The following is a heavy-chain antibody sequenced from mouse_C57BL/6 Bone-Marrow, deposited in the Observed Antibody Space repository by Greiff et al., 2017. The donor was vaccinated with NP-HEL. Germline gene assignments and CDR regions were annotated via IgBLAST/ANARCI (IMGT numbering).Heavy chain of an antibody. V-gene: IGHV1-50*01. CDR2: IDPSDSYT. J-gene: IGHJ2*01. Sequence: VKQSCKASGYTFTSYWMQWVKQRPGQGLEWIGEIDPSDSYTNYNQKFKGKATLTVDTSSSTAYMQLSSLTSEDSAVYYCARRMGYYYGSSYYFDYWGQGTTLTVSS. D-gene: IGHD1-1*01. CDR3: ARRMGYYYGSSYYFDY. CDR1: GYTFTSYW.